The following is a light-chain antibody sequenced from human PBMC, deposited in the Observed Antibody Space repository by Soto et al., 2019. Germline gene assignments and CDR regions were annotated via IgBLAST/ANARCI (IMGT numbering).Light chain of an antibody. J-gene: IGKJ5*01. Sequence: EVVLTQSPGTLSLSPGERATLSCRASQSVSSSYLAWYQQKPGQAPRLLIYGASSRATGIPDRFSGSGSGTDFPLTISRLQPEDFAVYYCQQYGSSPITFGQGTR. CDR1: QSVSSSY. V-gene: IGKV3-20*01. CDR3: QQYGSSPIT. CDR2: GAS.